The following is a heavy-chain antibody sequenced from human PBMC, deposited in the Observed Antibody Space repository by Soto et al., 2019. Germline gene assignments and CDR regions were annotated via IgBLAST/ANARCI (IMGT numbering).Heavy chain of an antibody. CDR2: IFYSGTT. V-gene: IGHV4-39*01. J-gene: IGHJ4*02. CDR1: GGSISGGTYY. Sequence: PSETLSLTCTVSGGSISGGTYYWGWIRQPPGKGLEWIGSIFYSGTTYYNPSRDPSLKSRVTMSVDASKSQFSLKLDSVTAADTAVYYCARPLGPILSFDYWGQGTLVTVYS. CDR3: ARPLGPILSFDY. D-gene: IGHD2-2*02.